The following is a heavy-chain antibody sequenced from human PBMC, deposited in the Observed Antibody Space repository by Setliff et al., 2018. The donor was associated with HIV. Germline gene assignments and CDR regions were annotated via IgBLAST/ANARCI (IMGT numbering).Heavy chain of an antibody. CDR1: GGSISSGSYY. CDR3: VRGGRRRGFYYFGMDV. J-gene: IGHJ6*02. D-gene: IGHD3-10*01. Sequence: SETLSLTCTVSGGSISSGSYYWSWIRQPAGKGLEWIGRIYTSGSTNYNPSLKSRVAISVDTSKTQLSLNLSSVTAADTAIYYCVRGGRRRGFYYFGMDVWGQGTTVTVSS. V-gene: IGHV4-61*02. CDR2: IYTSGST.